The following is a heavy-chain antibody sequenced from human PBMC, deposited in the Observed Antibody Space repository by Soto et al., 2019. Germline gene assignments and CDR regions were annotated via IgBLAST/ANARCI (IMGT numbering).Heavy chain of an antibody. D-gene: IGHD3-3*01. CDR3: ASRSFGVAY. J-gene: IGHJ4*02. Sequence: EVQRLESGGGLVQPGGPLRLSCAATGFTFSAYAMSWVRQAHGKGLEWVSAISGTSPSTYDADTVQGRFTISRESSRKTLILQMSTLRAGDRAVYFCASRSFGVAYGGKGTQVTVSS. CDR2: ISGTSPST. V-gene: IGHV3-23*01. CDR1: GFTFSAYA.